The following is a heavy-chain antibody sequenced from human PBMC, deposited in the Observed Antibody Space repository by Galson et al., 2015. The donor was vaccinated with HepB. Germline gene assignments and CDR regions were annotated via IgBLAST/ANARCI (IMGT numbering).Heavy chain of an antibody. CDR2: TYCRSKWYN. V-gene: IGHV6-1*01. CDR1: GDSVSSNSAA. Sequence: CAISGDSVSSNSAAWNWIRQSPSRGLEWLGRTYCRSKWYNDYAVSVKSRITINPDTSKNQFSLQLNSVTPEDTAVYYCTGTRAGITMVRGVIRPFDYWGQGTLVTVSS. D-gene: IGHD3-10*01. CDR3: TGTRAGITMVRGVIRPFDY. J-gene: IGHJ4*02.